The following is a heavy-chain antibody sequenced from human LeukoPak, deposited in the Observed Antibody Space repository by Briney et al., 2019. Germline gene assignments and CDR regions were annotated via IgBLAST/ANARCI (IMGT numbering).Heavy chain of an antibody. V-gene: IGHV4-39*01. D-gene: IGHD2-2*01. Sequence: SETLSLTCTVSGGSISSSSYYWGWIRQPPGKGLEWIGSIYYSGSTYYNPSLKSRVTISVDTSKNQFSLKLSSVTAADTAVYYCARQRCSSTSCYSFDAFDIWGQGTMVTVSS. CDR2: IYYSGST. CDR3: ARQRCSSTSCYSFDAFDI. CDR1: GGSISSSSYY. J-gene: IGHJ3*02.